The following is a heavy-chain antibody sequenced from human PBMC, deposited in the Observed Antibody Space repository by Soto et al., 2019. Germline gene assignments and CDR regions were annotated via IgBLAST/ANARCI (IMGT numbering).Heavy chain of an antibody. V-gene: IGHV1-69*13. CDR1: GYTFTSYA. CDR3: ARGAADTRLFDY. Sequence: SVKFSCKASGYTFTSYAISWVRQAPGQGLEWMGGIIPIFGTANYAQKFQGRVTITADESTSTAYMELSSLRSEDTAVYYCARGAADTRLFDYWGQGTLVTVSS. D-gene: IGHD6-13*01. CDR2: IIPIFGTA. J-gene: IGHJ4*02.